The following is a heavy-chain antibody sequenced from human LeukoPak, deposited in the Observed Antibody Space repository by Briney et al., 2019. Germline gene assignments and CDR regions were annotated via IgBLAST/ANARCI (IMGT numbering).Heavy chain of an antibody. Sequence: GGSLRLSCAASGFTFSSYSMKCVRQAPGKGLEWVLYISSSRSTIYYADSVKGRFTISRDNAKNSLYLQMNSLRDDDTAVYYCARGNGPYSYGRSDGMDVWGQGTTVTVSS. V-gene: IGHV3-48*02. J-gene: IGHJ6*02. CDR1: GFTFSSYS. D-gene: IGHD5-18*01. CDR3: ARGNGPYSYGRSDGMDV. CDR2: ISSSRSTI.